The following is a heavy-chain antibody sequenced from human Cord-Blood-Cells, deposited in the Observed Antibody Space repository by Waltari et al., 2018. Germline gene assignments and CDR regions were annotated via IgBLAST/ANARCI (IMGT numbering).Heavy chain of an antibody. V-gene: IGHV1-8*03. CDR2: MNPNSGNT. Sequence: QVQLVQSGAEVKKPGASVKVSCKDCGYTFTIYEITWVGPATGQGLEWMGWMNPNSGNTGYAQKFQGRVTITRNTSISTAYMELSSLRSEDTAVYYCARGRPGSYYGYNWFDPWGQGTLVTVSS. D-gene: IGHD1-26*01. J-gene: IGHJ5*02. CDR3: ARGRPGSYYGYNWFDP. CDR1: GYTFTIYE.